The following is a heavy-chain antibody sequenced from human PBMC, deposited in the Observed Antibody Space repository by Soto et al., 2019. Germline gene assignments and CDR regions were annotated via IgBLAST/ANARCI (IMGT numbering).Heavy chain of an antibody. Sequence: SETLSLTRAVSGGSISSSHRWSWVRQPPGKGLEWIGEIYHSGITNYNPSLKSRVTISVDKSKHQFSLKLSSVTAADTAVYYCARDGAVGSSGSWFYPWGQGTLVTVS. CDR2: IYHSGIT. CDR1: GGSISSSHR. J-gene: IGHJ5*02. CDR3: ARDGAVGSSGSWFYP. D-gene: IGHD6-6*01. V-gene: IGHV4-4*02.